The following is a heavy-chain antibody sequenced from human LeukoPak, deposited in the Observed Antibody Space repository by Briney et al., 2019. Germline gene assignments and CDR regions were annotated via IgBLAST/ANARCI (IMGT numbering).Heavy chain of an antibody. CDR3: AKDGSGWYEEVSTSPDY. CDR1: GFTFSSYG. J-gene: IGHJ4*02. D-gene: IGHD6-19*01. CDR2: ISYDGSNK. Sequence: GGSPRLSCAASGFTFSSYGMHWVRQAPGKGLEWVAVISYDGSNKYYADSVKGRFTISRDNSKNTLYLQMNGLRAEDTAVYYCAKDGSGWYEEVSTSPDYWGQGTLVTVSS. V-gene: IGHV3-30*18.